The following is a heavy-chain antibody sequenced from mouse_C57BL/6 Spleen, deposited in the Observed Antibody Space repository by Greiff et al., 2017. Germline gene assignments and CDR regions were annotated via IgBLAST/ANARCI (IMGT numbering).Heavy chain of an antibody. V-gene: IGHV1-54*01. CDR2: LNPGSGGT. D-gene: IGHD2-5*01. CDR1: GYAFTNYL. J-gene: IGHJ2*01. CDR3: ARGNSKDY. Sequence: VKLQESGAELVRPGTSVKVSCKASGYAFTNYLIAWVKQRPGQGLEWIGVLNPGSGGTNYNEKFKGKVTLTADKSSSTAYMQLSSLTSEDSAVYFCARGNSKDYWGQGTTLTVSS.